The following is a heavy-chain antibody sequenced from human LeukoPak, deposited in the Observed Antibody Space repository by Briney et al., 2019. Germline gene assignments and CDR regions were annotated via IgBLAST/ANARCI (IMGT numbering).Heavy chain of an antibody. J-gene: IGHJ4*02. CDR3: ARDYYDILTD. D-gene: IGHD3-9*01. CDR2: IYHSGST. Sequence: SETLSLTCTVSNYSISSGYYWGWIRQPPGKGLEFIGSIYHSGSTYYNPSLKSRVTISVDRSKNQFSLKLSSVTAADTAVYYCARDYYDILTDWGQGTLVTVSS. V-gene: IGHV4-38-2*02. CDR1: NYSISSGYY.